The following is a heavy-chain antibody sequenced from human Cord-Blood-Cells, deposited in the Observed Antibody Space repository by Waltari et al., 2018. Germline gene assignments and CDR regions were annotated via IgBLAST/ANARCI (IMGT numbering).Heavy chain of an antibody. Sequence: QVQLQESGPGLVKPSETLSLTCAVSGYSISSGYYWGWIRQPPGKGLEWIGSIYHSGSTYYNPSRKSRVTIAVDTAKNQFSLKLSSVTAADTAVYYCARETGQFDYWGQGTLVTVSS. CDR1: GYSISSGYY. J-gene: IGHJ4*02. CDR3: ARETGQFDY. V-gene: IGHV4-38-2*02. D-gene: IGHD3-9*01. CDR2: IYHSGST.